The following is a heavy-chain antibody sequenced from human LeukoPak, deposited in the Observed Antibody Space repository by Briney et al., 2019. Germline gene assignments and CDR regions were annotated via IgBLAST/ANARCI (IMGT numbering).Heavy chain of an antibody. CDR3: ARRVGTRDWYFDL. Sequence: SETLSLTCTVSGGSVSSGSYYWSWIRQPPGKGLEWIGYVYYHGGTNYNPSLKSRVTISVDTSKNQFSLKLTSVNAADTAVYYCARRVGTRDWYFDLWGRGTLVTVSS. D-gene: IGHD1-14*01. V-gene: IGHV4-61*01. J-gene: IGHJ2*01. CDR1: GGSVSSGSYY. CDR2: VYYHGGT.